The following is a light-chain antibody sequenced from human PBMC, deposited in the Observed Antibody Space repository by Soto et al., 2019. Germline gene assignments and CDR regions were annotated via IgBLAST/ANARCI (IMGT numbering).Light chain of an antibody. CDR2: GAS. V-gene: IGKV3-20*01. CDR1: QRVNGNY. CDR3: QQYGSSFRYT. J-gene: IGKJ2*01. Sequence: EIVLTQSPGTLSLSPGERATLSCRASQRVNGNYLTWYQQKPGQPPRLLIYGASSRATGIPDRFSGSGSGTAFTLIISILEPEDFAVYYCQQYGSSFRYTFGQGTKLEIK.